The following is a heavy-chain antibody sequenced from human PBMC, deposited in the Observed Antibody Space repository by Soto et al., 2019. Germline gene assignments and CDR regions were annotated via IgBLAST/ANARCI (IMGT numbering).Heavy chain of an antibody. Sequence: GGSLRLSCAASGFTFSSYWMHWVRQAPGKGLVWVSRINSDGSSTSYADSVKGRFTISRDNAKNTLYLQMNSLRAEDTAVYYCAREEAVEMATNYYYYYGMDVWGQGTTVTVSS. V-gene: IGHV3-74*01. D-gene: IGHD5-12*01. J-gene: IGHJ6*02. CDR3: AREEAVEMATNYYYYYGMDV. CDR1: GFTFSSYW. CDR2: INSDGSST.